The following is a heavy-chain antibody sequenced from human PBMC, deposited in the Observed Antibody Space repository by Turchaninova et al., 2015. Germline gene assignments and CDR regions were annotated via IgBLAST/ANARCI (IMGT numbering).Heavy chain of an antibody. J-gene: IGHJ3*02. Sequence: EVQLLESGGGLVQPGGSLRLSCAASGFTFSNYAMSWVGQARGEGGGWGSTISGSGVPPYYPYSMKGLFTISRENSKKPLYLHVNSLRAEDTAAYYCAKDAPIPAGVSVFAFDIWGPGTRVTVS. CDR2: ISGSGVPP. D-gene: IGHD2-2*01. CDR1: GFTFSNYA. V-gene: IGHV3-23*01. CDR3: AKDAPIPAGVSVFAFDI.